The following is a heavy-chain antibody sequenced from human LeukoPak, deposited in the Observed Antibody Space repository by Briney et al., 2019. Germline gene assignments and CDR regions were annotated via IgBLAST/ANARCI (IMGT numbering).Heavy chain of an antibody. CDR3: AKEGVYSYSSSWLFYH. CDR1: GVTFSSYW. V-gene: IGHV3-74*01. J-gene: IGHJ4*02. CDR2: INTDGSST. Sequence: GGSLSLSCAASGVTFSSYWMHWVRQAPGKGLVWVSRINTDGSSTSYADYVKGRFTISRDNAKNTLYLQMNSLRAEDTAVYYCAKEGVYSYSSSWLFYHWGQGTLVTVSS. D-gene: IGHD6-13*01.